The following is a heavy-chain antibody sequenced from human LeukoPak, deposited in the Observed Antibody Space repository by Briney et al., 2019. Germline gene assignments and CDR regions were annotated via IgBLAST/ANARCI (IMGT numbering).Heavy chain of an antibody. D-gene: IGHD3-10*02. J-gene: IGHJ6*04. CDR3: AELGITMIGGV. CDR1: GFTFSSYE. V-gene: IGHV3-48*03. Sequence: GGSLRLSCAASGFTFSSYEMNWVRQAPGKGLEWVSYISSSGSTIYYAESVKGRFTISRDNAKTSLYLQMPSLRAEDTAVYYCAELGITMIGGVWGKGTTVTISS. CDR2: ISSSGSTI.